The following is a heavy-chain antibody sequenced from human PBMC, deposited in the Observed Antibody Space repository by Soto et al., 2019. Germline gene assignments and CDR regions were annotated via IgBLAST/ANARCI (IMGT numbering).Heavy chain of an antibody. CDR3: ARISGSPFDP. CDR1: GYTFSTYS. Sequence: QVHLVQSGAEVRKPGASVKLSCQASGYTFSTYSLHWVRQAPGQGSEWMGWINTVNGDTRYPPKFQGRLTMTRDTSASTCYMELSSLRSEDTAVYYGARISGSPFDPWGQGTLVTVSS. CDR2: INTVNGDT. J-gene: IGHJ5*02. D-gene: IGHD3-10*01. V-gene: IGHV1-3*04.